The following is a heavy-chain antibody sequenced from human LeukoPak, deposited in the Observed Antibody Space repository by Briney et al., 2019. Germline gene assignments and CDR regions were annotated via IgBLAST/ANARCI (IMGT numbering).Heavy chain of an antibody. CDR2: IWYDGSNK. CDR3: AKDVTTGTLALDY. D-gene: IGHD1-1*01. Sequence: GGSLRLSCAASGFTFSSWGMHWVRQAPGRGLEWVAVIWYDGSNKYYADSVKGRFTISRDNSKNTLYLQMNSLRAEDTAVYYCAKDVTTGTLALDYWGQGTLVTVSS. V-gene: IGHV3-33*06. J-gene: IGHJ4*02. CDR1: GFTFSSWG.